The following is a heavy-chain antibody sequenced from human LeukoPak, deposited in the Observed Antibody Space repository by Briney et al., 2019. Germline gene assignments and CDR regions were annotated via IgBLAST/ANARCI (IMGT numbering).Heavy chain of an antibody. J-gene: IGHJ4*02. V-gene: IGHV1-18*01. CDR2: ISAYNGNT. Sequence: GASVKVSCKASGYTFTSYGISWVRQAPGQGLEWMGWISAYNGNTNYAQKLQGRVTMTTDTSTSTAYMELRSLRSDDTAVYYCARDTNYDYVWGSQLYYFDYWGQGTLVTVSS. D-gene: IGHD3-16*01. CDR3: ARDTNYDYVWGSQLYYFDY. CDR1: GYTFTSYG.